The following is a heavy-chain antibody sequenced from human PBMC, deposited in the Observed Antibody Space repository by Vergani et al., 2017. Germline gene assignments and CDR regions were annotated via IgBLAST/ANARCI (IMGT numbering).Heavy chain of an antibody. J-gene: IGHJ4*02. CDR2: IYPADSDT. CDR3: ARHTTYTDS. Sequence: EVELVQSGPEMRKPGESLKISCKGSEYSFGNYWMGWVRQMPGKGLEWMGIIYPADSDTRYRPSFQGQVTITADKSISTAFLPWDGLKASDTALYFCARHTTYTDSWGQGTLVTVSS. V-gene: IGHV5-51*01. D-gene: IGHD1-1*01. CDR1: EYSFGNYW.